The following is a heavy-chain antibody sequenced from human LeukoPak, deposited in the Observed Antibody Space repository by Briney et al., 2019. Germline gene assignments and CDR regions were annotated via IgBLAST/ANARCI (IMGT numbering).Heavy chain of an antibody. J-gene: IGHJ4*02. CDR3: ARARYSYGYDY. V-gene: IGHV3-13*01. CDR2: IGTAGDT. D-gene: IGHD5-18*01. CDR1: GFTFSSYD. Sequence: GGSLRLSCAASGFTFSSYDMHWVRQATGKDLEWVSAIGTAGDTYYPGSVKGRFTISRENAKNSLYLQMNSLRAGDTAVYYCARARYSYGYDYWGQGTLVTVSS.